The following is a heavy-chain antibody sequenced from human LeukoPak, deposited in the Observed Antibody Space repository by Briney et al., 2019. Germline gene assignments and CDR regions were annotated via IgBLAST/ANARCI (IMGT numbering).Heavy chain of an antibody. J-gene: IGHJ4*02. Sequence: GGSLRLSCAASGFSFSSYTMNWVRQAPGKGLEWVSIISSSSSYIYYADSVKGRFTISRDNAKNALYLQMNSLRVEDTAVYYCARSSGSYRPMGYWGQGTLVTVSS. D-gene: IGHD3-22*01. CDR3: ARSSGSYRPMGY. CDR2: ISSSSSYI. V-gene: IGHV3-21*01. CDR1: GFSFSSYT.